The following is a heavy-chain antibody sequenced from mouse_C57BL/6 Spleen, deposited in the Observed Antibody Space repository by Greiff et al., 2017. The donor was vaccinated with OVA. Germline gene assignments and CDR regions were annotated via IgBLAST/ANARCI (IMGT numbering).Heavy chain of an antibody. Sequence: QVQLQQSGPELVKPGASVKISCKASGYAFSSSWMNWVKQRPGKGLEWIGRIYPGDGDTNYIGKFKGKATLTADKSSSTAYMQLSSLTSEDSAVYFCALMAFFDYWGQGTTLTVSS. J-gene: IGHJ2*01. CDR1: GYAFSSSW. CDR3: ALMAFFDY. CDR2: IYPGDGDT. V-gene: IGHV1-82*01.